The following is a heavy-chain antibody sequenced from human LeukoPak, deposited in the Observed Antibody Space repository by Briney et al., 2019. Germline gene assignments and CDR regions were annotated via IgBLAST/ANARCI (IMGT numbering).Heavy chain of an antibody. CDR1: GFTVSSNY. CDR2: IYSGGST. D-gene: IGHD6-19*01. V-gene: IGHV3-66*01. CDR3: ARARDSSGLDY. Sequence: GGSLRLSCAASGFTVSSNYMSWVRQAPGKGLEWVSVIYSGGSTYYADSVKGRFTISRDSSKNTLYLQMNSLRAEDTAVYYCARARDSSGLDYWGQGTLVTVSS. J-gene: IGHJ4*02.